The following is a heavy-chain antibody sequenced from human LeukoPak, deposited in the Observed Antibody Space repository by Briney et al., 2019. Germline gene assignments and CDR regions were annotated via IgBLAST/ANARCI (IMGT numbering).Heavy chain of an antibody. Sequence: AGGSLRLSGAASGFTFYTYGMNWIRQAPGKGLEWVSTISGSGSNTYYADSVKGRFTIFRDNSRNILYLQMNSLRAEDTAVYYCAKAITALVLTTWDSWGQGTLVTVSP. V-gene: IGHV3-23*01. CDR1: GFTFYTYG. CDR2: ISGSGSNT. J-gene: IGHJ4*02. CDR3: AKAITALVLTTWDS. D-gene: IGHD2-8*02.